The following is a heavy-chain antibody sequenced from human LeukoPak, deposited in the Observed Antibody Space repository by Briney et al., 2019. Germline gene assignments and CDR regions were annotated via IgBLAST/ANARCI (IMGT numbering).Heavy chain of an antibody. D-gene: IGHD6-6*01. CDR2: ISGSGGST. V-gene: IGHV3-23*01. CDR3: AKFGLVRNYYYGMDV. Sequence: GGSLRLSCAASGFTFSSYAMSWVRQAPGKGLEWVSAISGSGGSTYYADSVKGRFTISRDNSKNTLYLQMNSVRAEDTAVYYCAKFGLVRNYYYGMDVWGQGTTVTVSS. J-gene: IGHJ6*02. CDR1: GFTFSSYA.